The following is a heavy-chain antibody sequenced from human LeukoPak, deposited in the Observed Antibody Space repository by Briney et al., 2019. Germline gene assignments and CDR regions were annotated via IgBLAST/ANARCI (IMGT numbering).Heavy chain of an antibody. J-gene: IGHJ6*03. CDR2: INPNSGGT. D-gene: IGHD5-18*01. CDR3: ARDLGYGYSYGGGYYYYMDV. V-gene: IGHV1-2*02. Sequence: ASVKVSCKASGYTFTGYYMHWVRQAPGQGLEWMGWINPNSGGTNYAQKFQGRVTMTRDTSISTAYMELSRLRSDDTAVYYCARDLGYGYSYGGGYYYYMDVWGKGTTVTVSS. CDR1: GYTFTGYY.